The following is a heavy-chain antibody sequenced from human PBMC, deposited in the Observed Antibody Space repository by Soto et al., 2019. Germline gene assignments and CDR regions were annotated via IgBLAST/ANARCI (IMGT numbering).Heavy chain of an antibody. CDR1: GFTFSSYS. CDR2: ISSSSTYI. Sequence: EVQLVESGGGLVKPGGSLRLSCAASGFTFSSYSMTWVRQAPGKGLEWVSFISSSSTYIYYADSVKGRFTISRDNAKNSLSLPMITVRAEDTAVYYCARIDDIGEYSYAYGHGMGDWGQGTKVTVSS. J-gene: IGHJ6*02. CDR3: ARIDDIGEYSYAYGHGMGD. D-gene: IGHD5-18*01. V-gene: IGHV3-21*02.